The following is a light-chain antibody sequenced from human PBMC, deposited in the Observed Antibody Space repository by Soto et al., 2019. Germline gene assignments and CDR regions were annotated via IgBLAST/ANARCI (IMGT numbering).Light chain of an antibody. Sequence: EILLTQSPSTMTLSPASRATLSCRASQSVSSNYLAWYQQKPGQAPRLLIYGAFNRATGIPAWFSGSGSGTDVTLTISSIEHEDFSVYYCQQRNIGTPVTFGQGTRLEI. CDR1: QSVSSNY. J-gene: IGKJ5*01. V-gene: IGKV3-11*01. CDR2: GAF. CDR3: QQRNIGTPVT.